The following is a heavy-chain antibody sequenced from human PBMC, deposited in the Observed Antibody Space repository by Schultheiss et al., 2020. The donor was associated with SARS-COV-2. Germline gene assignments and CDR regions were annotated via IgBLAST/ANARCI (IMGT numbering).Heavy chain of an antibody. CDR2: IYPGDSDA. CDR1: RYSFTNYW. Sequence: GGSLRLSCKGSRYSFTNYWIGWVRQMPGKGLEWMGVIYPGDSDARYSPSFQGQVTISADKSISTAYLQWSSLKASDTAMYYCARRRSSSDLYYYYGMDVWGQGTTVTVSS. J-gene: IGHJ6*02. V-gene: IGHV5-51*01. D-gene: IGHD6-6*01. CDR3: ARRRSSSDLYYYYGMDV.